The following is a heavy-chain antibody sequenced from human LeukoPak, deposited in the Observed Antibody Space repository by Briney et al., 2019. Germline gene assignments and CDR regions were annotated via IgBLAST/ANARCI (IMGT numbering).Heavy chain of an antibody. D-gene: IGHD2-8*01. Sequence: LPGGSLRLSCAASRFTFRSYGMHWVRQAPGKGLEGVAYIQYDGSNEQYADSVKGRFSISRDSSKNILYLQMNSLRAEDTAVYYCAKDRCSNGVGCYYYYMDVWGKGTTVTISS. CDR2: IQYDGSNE. CDR1: RFTFRSYG. CDR3: AKDRCSNGVGCYYYYMDV. J-gene: IGHJ6*03. V-gene: IGHV3-30*02.